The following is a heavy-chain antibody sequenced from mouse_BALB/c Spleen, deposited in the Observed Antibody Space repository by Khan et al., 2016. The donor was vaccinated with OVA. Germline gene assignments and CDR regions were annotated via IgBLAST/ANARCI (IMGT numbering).Heavy chain of an antibody. CDR1: EYTFTNYG. CDR2: INTYIGEP. V-gene: IGHV9-3-1*01. D-gene: IGHD2-1*01. J-gene: IGHJ3*01. CDR3: ARSNGNDWFAY. Sequence: QIQLVQSGPELKKPGETVKISCKASEYTFTNYGMNWVKQAPGQGLKWMGWINTYIGEPTYADDFKGRFAFSLETSASTAYLQINNLKNEDTATYFCARSNGNDWFAYCGQGTLVTVSA.